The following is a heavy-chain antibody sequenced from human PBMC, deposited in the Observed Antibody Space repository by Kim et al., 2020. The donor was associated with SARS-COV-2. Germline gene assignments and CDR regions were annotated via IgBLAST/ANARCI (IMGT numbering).Heavy chain of an antibody. CDR1: GFTFSRFG. CDR3: AKRLGTVAETSQFNFDT. J-gene: IGHJ4*02. Sequence: GGSLRLSCAASGFTFSRFGMSWVRQAPGKGLEWVAAISDSSDARNYADSVKGRFTISRDYSTNTLFLQMNSLRADDTAVYYCAKRLGTVAETSQFNFDTWGQGILVTVSS. V-gene: IGHV3-23*01. D-gene: IGHD2-15*01. CDR2: ISDSSDAR.